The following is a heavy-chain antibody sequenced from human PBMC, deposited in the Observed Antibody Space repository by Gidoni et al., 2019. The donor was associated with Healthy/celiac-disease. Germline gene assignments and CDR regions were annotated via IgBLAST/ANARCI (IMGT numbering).Heavy chain of an antibody. CDR2: INPNSGGT. CDR1: GNPFTGYS. V-gene: IGHV1-2*02. CDR3: ARGRGSPFYYYYMDV. Sequence: QVQLVQSGSEVKKPGASVTVSCKAPGNPFTGYSMHWVRQAPGQGLEWMGWINPNSGGTNYAQKFQGRVTMTRDTSISTAYMELSRLRSDGTAVYYCARGRGSPFYYYYMDVWGKGTTVTVSS. J-gene: IGHJ6*03. D-gene: IGHD6-13*01.